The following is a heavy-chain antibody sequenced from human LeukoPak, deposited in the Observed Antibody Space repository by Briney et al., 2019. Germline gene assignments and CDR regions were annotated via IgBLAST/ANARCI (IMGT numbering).Heavy chain of an antibody. CDR2: IYYSGST. V-gene: IGHV4-39*01. CDR3: SVYDFWSGYYRSFDY. D-gene: IGHD3-3*01. Sequence: PSETLSLTCTVSGGSISSSSYYWGWIRQPPGKGLEWIGSIYYSGSTYYNPSLKSRVTISVDTSKNQFSLKLSSVTAADTAVYYCSVYDFWSGYYRSFDYWAREPWSPSPQ. CDR1: GGSISSSSYY. J-gene: IGHJ4*02.